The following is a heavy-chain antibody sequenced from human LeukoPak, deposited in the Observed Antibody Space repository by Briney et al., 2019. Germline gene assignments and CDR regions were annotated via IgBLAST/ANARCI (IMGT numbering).Heavy chain of an antibody. V-gene: IGHV4-59*01. Sequence: SETLSLTRAVYGGSFSGYYWSWIRQPPGKGLEWIGYIYYSGSTNYNPSLKSRVTISVDTSKNQFSLKLSSVTAADTAVYYCARGYSSGWSWYYYYGMDVWGQGTTVTVSS. CDR1: GGSFSGYY. D-gene: IGHD6-19*01. CDR3: ARGYSSGWSWYYYYGMDV. CDR2: IYYSGST. J-gene: IGHJ6*02.